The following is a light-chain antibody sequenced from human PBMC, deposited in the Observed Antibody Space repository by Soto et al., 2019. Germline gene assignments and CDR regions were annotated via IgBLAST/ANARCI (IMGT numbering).Light chain of an antibody. CDR2: DAS. CDR1: QSVSRY. CDR3: QQRSNWPPMYT. J-gene: IGKJ2*01. V-gene: IGKV3-11*01. Sequence: ETVLTQSPATLSLSPGERATLSCRASQSVSRYLTWYQQKPGQAPRLLIYDASNRATGTPARFSGSGSGTDFTLTISSLEPEDFAVYYCQQRSNWPPMYTFGQGTKLEIK.